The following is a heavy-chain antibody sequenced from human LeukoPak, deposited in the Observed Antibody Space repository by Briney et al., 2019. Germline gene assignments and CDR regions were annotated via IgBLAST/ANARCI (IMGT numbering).Heavy chain of an antibody. Sequence: PSETLSHTCTVSGGSISSYYWSWIRQPPGKGLEWIGYIYYSGSTNYNPYLKSRVTISVDTSKNQFSLKLSSVTAADTAVYYCASAGNSYGYVCWFDPWGQGTLVTVSS. CDR3: ASAGNSYGYVCWFDP. D-gene: IGHD5-18*01. CDR1: GGSISSYY. CDR2: IYYSGST. V-gene: IGHV4-59*01. J-gene: IGHJ5*02.